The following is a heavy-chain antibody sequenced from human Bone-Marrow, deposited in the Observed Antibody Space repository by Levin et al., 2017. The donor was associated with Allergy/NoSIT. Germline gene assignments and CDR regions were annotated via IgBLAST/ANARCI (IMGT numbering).Heavy chain of an antibody. V-gene: IGHV3-48*02. J-gene: IGHJ4*02. CDR1: GFTFSSYS. D-gene: IGHD2-2*01. Sequence: GGSLRLSCAASGFTFSSYSMNWVRQAPGRGLEWVSYISRSSSTISYADSVKGRFTISRDNAKNSLYPQMNSLRDEDTAVYYCARPDCSGTSCYYFFDSWGQGTLVTVSS. CDR3: ARPDCSGTSCYYFFDS. CDR2: ISRSSSTI.